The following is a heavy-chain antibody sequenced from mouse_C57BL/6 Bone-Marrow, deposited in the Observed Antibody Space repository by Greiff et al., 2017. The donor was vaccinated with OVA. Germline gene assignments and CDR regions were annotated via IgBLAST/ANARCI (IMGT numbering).Heavy chain of an antibody. CDR2: IYPRSGNT. J-gene: IGHJ2*01. CDR3: ARGLLYYFDY. V-gene: IGHV1-81*01. CDR1: GYTFTSYG. Sequence: VKLSCKASGYTFTSYGISWVKQRTGQGLEWIGEIYPRSGNTYYNEKFKGKATLTADKSSSTAYMELRSLTSEDSAVYFCARGLLYYFDYWGQGTTLTVSS.